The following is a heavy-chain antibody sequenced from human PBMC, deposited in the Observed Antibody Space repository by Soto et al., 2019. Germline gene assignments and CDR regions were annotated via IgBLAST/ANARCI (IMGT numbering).Heavy chain of an antibody. CDR2: IYWNDDK. CDR3: AHSLARWYDSSGYYVADY. D-gene: IGHD3-22*01. CDR1: GFSLSTSGVG. Sequence: SGPTLVNPTQTLTLTCTFSGFSLSTSGVGVGWIRQPPGKALEWLALIYWNDDKRYSPSLKSRLTITKDTSKNQVVLTMTNMDPVDTATYYCAHSLARWYDSSGYYVADYWGQGTLVTVSS. J-gene: IGHJ4*02. V-gene: IGHV2-5*01.